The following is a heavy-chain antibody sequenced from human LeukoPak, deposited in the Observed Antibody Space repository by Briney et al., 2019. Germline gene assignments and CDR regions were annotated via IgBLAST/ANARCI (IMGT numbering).Heavy chain of an antibody. Sequence: LSGGSLRLSCAASGFTFSSYGMHWVRQAPGRGLEWVSYISSSSSTIFYADSVRGRFTISRDNAKNSLYLQMNTLRAEDTAMYYCARDLGYSYETYFDYWGQGTLVTVSS. D-gene: IGHD5-18*01. CDR1: GFTFSSYG. J-gene: IGHJ4*02. V-gene: IGHV3-48*01. CDR2: ISSSSSTI. CDR3: ARDLGYSYETYFDY.